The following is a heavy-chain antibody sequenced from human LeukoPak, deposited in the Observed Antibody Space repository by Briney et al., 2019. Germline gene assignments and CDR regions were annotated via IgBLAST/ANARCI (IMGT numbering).Heavy chain of an antibody. CDR3: ARNRRSYDSSGYQNYFAY. Sequence: SETLSLTCTVSGGSITSGAYYWGWLRQPPGKGLEWIGSINYSGSTYSNPSLKSRVTISVDTSKNQFSLRLISVTAADTAVYYCARNRRSYDSSGYQNYFAYWGQGTLVIVSS. J-gene: IGHJ4*02. CDR2: INYSGST. V-gene: IGHV4-39*01. D-gene: IGHD3-22*01. CDR1: GGSITSGAYY.